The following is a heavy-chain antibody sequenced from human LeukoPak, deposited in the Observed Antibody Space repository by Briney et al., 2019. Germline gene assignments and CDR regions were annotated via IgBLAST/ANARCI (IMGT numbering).Heavy chain of an antibody. CDR2: ICYSGST. J-gene: IGHJ3*02. V-gene: IGHV4-59*01. CDR1: RDSINSYC. CDR3: ARGGPDNSGYAGEAFDI. Sequence: SETLSLTCTVSRDSINSYCWSWIRQPPGKGLEWIGYICYSGSTNYNPSLRSRVTISVDTSRNHFSLNLSSVTAADTAVYYCARGGPDNSGYAGEAFDIWGQGTMVTVSS. D-gene: IGHD3-22*01.